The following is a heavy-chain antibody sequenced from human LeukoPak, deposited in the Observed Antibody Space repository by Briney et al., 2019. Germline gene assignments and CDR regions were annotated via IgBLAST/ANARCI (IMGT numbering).Heavy chain of an antibody. CDR3: AIDIVVVPAATEYFQQ. V-gene: IGHV3-74*01. CDR2: INSDGSST. D-gene: IGHD2-2*01. CDR1: GFTFSSYW. Sequence: GGSLRLSCAASGFTFSSYWMHWVRQAPGKGLVWVSRINSDGSSTSYADSVKGRFTISRDNAKNTLYLQMNSLRAEVTAVYYCAIDIVVVPAATEYFQQWGQGTLVTVSS. J-gene: IGHJ1*01.